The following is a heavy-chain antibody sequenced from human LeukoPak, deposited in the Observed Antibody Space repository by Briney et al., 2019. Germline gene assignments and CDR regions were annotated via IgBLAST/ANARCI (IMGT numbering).Heavy chain of an antibody. V-gene: IGHV1-18*01. D-gene: IGHD4-17*01. CDR1: GYTFTSYG. CDR3: ARGVTTGAYDI. Sequence: ASVKVSCKASGYTFTSYGISWVRQAPGQGLEWMGWINAYNGNTNYAQRIQGRVTMTTDTSTSTANMELRSLRSDDTAVYYCARGVTTGAYDIWGQGTMVTVSS. J-gene: IGHJ3*02. CDR2: INAYNGNT.